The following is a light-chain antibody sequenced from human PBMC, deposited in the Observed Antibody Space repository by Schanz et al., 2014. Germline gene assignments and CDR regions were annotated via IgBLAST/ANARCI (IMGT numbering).Light chain of an antibody. Sequence: DIQMTQSPSILSASVGDRVTITCRASQSIGSWVAWYQQKPGKAPKLLIYDASSLESGVPSRFSGSRSGTEFTLTISSLQPDDFATYYCQQYNSYSQYTFGQGTKLEIK. V-gene: IGKV1-5*01. CDR3: QQYNSYSQYT. CDR2: DAS. CDR1: QSIGSW. J-gene: IGKJ2*01.